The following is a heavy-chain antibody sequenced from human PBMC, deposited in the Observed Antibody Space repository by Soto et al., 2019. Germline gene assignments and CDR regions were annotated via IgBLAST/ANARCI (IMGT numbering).Heavy chain of an antibody. V-gene: IGHV1-69*02. Sequence: QVQLVQSGAELKKPGSSVKVSCKASGDTFSFYTINWVRQAPGLGLEWMGRVNPILSMSNYAQKFQGRVTMTAETSTSTVYMELRSLRSEDTAFYYCATSYGSGYRAFDYWGQGALVTVSS. CDR1: GDTFSFYT. D-gene: IGHD3-10*01. J-gene: IGHJ4*02. CDR2: VNPILSMS. CDR3: ATSYGSGYRAFDY.